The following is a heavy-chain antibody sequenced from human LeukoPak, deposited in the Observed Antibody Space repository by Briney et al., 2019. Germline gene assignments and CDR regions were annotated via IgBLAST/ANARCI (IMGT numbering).Heavy chain of an antibody. J-gene: IGHJ6*03. D-gene: IGHD1-26*01. CDR1: GYTFTSYY. V-gene: IGHV1-46*01. Sequence: ASVKVSCKASGYTFTSYYMHWVRQAPGQGLEWMGIINPSGGSTSYAQKFQGRVTMTRDMSTSTVYMELSSLRSEDTAVYYCARNYYQNYYYYYYMDVWGKGTTVTVSS. CDR2: INPSGGST. CDR3: ARNYYQNYYYYYYMDV.